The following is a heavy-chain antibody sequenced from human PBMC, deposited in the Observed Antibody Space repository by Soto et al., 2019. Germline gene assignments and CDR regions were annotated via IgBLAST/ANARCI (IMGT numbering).Heavy chain of an antibody. CDR3: ARRDRSGFSYWLDT. CDR1: GGSISDGYY. V-gene: IGHV4-31*03. D-gene: IGHD3-22*01. J-gene: IGHJ5*02. Sequence: PSEPLSLTCTVSGGSISDGYYWTWIRQHPGKGLEWIVSISASGSTSYNPSLKSRLTVSVDKSKNQFSLNLRSVTAADTAVYYCARRDRSGFSYWLDTWGQGTLVTV. CDR2: ISASGST.